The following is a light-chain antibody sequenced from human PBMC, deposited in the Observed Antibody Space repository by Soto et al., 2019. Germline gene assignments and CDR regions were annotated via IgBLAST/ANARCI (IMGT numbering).Light chain of an antibody. CDR3: QQYGSSPLT. Sequence: EVVLTQSPATLSVSPGERATLSCRASQTVSRSLAWYQQKPGQAPRLLIYGAPSRATGIPDRFSGSGSGTDFTLTISRLEPEDFAVYYCQQYGSSPLTFGPGTKVDIK. J-gene: IGKJ3*01. CDR1: QTVSRS. CDR2: GAP. V-gene: IGKV3-20*01.